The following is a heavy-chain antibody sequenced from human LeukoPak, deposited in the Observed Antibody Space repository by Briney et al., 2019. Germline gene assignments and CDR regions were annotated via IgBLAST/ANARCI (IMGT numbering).Heavy chain of an antibody. CDR3: AELGITMIGGV. CDR2: ISYDGSNK. V-gene: IGHV3-30*18. D-gene: IGHD3-10*02. CDR1: GFTFSSYG. J-gene: IGHJ6*04. Sequence: GRSLKLSCAASGFTFSSYGMHWVRQAPGKGLEWVAVISYDGSNKYYADSVKGRFTISRDNAKNSLYLQMNSLRAEDTAVYYCAELGITMIGGVWGKGTTVTISS.